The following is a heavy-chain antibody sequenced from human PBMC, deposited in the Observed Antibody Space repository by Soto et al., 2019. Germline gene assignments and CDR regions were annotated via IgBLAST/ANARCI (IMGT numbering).Heavy chain of an antibody. CDR2: ISGSGGST. V-gene: IGHV3-23*01. CDR1: GFTFSSYA. J-gene: IGHJ6*03. CDR3: AKHPYYYYYMDV. Sequence: GGSMRLSCAASGFTFSSYAMSWVRQAPGKGLEWVSAISGSGGSTYYADSVKGRFTISRDNSKNTLYLQMNSLRAEDTAVYYCAKHPYYYYYMDVWGKGTTVTVSS.